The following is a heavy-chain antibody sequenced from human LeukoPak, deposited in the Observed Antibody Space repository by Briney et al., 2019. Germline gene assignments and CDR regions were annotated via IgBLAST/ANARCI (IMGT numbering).Heavy chain of an antibody. CDR1: GFTFSSYG. CDR3: VKAMYSSSPHFDY. Sequence: PGGSLRLSCAASGFTFSSYGMHWVRQAPGKGLEWVAVISYDGSNKYYADSVKGRFTISRDNSKNTLYLQMNSLRAEDTAVYYCVKAMYSSSPHFDYWGRGTLVTVSS. V-gene: IGHV3-30*18. D-gene: IGHD6-6*01. CDR2: ISYDGSNK. J-gene: IGHJ4*02.